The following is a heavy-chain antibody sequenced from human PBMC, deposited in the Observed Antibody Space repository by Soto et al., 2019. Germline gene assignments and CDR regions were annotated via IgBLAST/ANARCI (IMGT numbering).Heavy chain of an antibody. V-gene: IGHV4-59*08. CDR2: IYYSGST. CDR3: ARRWGYAIDY. D-gene: IGHD2-8*01. J-gene: IGHJ4*02. CDR1: GGSISSYY. Sequence: SETLSLTCTVSGGSISSYYWSWIRQPPGKGLEWIGYIYYSGSTNYNPSLKSRVTISVDTSKNQFSLKLSSVTAADTAVYYCARRWGYAIDYWGQGTLVTVSS.